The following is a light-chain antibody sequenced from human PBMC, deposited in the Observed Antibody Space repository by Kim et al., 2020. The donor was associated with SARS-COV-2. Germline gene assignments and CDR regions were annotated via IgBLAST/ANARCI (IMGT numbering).Light chain of an antibody. CDR1: SIGSKS. J-gene: IGLJ2*01. Sequence: PGKAARITCGGNSIGSKSVHWYQQKPGQAPVMVISYDSDRPSGIPERFSGSNSGNTATLTINRVETEDEADYYCQVWDSSSDHRVVFGGGTQLTVL. CDR2: YDS. CDR3: QVWDSSSDHRVV. V-gene: IGLV3-21*04.